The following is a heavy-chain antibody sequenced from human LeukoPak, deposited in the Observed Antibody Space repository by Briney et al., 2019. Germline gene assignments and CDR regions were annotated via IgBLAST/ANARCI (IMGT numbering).Heavy chain of an antibody. D-gene: IGHD2-21*02. CDR2: IIPIFGTA. Sequence: ASVKASCKASGYSFTSYGISWVRQAPGQGLEWMGRIIPIFGTANYAQKFQGRVTITTDESTSTAYMERSSLRSEDTAVYYCARDAVDCGGDCFTYWYFDLWGRGTLVTVSS. V-gene: IGHV1-69*05. CDR1: GYSFTSYG. J-gene: IGHJ2*01. CDR3: ARDAVDCGGDCFTYWYFDL.